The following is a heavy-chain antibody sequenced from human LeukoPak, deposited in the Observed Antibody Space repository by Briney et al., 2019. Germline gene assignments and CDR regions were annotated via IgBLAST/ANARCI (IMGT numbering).Heavy chain of an antibody. Sequence: PGRSLRLSCAASGFIFKKYWMNWVRQVPGKGLECLANIKEDGSETYYADSVKGRFTISRDNPKNLLFLQINSLRVEDTAVYYCARETPRRGETRDGYRWGQGTVVTVSS. D-gene: IGHD5-24*01. CDR3: ARETPRRGETRDGYR. CDR1: GFIFKKYW. J-gene: IGHJ4*02. V-gene: IGHV3-7*01. CDR2: IKEDGSET.